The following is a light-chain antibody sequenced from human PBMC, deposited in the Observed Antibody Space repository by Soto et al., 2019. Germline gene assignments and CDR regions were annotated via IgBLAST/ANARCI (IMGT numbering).Light chain of an antibody. Sequence: DRQMTQYPSTLSASVGDRVTITCRASQSISSWLAWYQQKPGKAPKLLISKASTLQSGVPPRFIGSGYGTEFTLTISSLQPDDFATYYCQQYERYPMTFGGGTKVEIK. J-gene: IGKJ4*01. V-gene: IGKV1-5*03. CDR3: QQYERYPMT. CDR2: KAS. CDR1: QSISSW.